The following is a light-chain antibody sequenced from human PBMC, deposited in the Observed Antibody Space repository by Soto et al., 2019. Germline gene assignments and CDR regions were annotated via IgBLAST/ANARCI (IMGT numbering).Light chain of an antibody. J-gene: IGKJ4*01. Sequence: EIVLTQSPGTLSLSPGERATLSCRASQSVSSYLAWYQQKPGQPPRLLMYGASTRATGIPARFSGSGSGTEFALTISSLQAEDFATYYCQQTRSYPSTFGGGTKVDIK. CDR1: QSVSSY. V-gene: IGKV3-15*01. CDR3: QQTRSYPST. CDR2: GAS.